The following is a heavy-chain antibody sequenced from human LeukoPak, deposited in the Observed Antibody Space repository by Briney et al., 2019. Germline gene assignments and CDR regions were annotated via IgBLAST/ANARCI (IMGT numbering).Heavy chain of an antibody. J-gene: IGHJ3*02. CDR3: ARGLGSSTSRHTFDI. CDR2: VSSNGAKT. CDR1: GFTFSSYA. Sequence: GGSLRLSCAASGFTFSSYAITWVRQAPGKGLEWVSAVSSNGAKTYYADSVKGRFTISRDNSKNTLYLQMNSLSAEDTAIYYCARGLGSSTSRHTFDIWGQGTMVTVSS. V-gene: IGHV3-23*01. D-gene: IGHD2-2*01.